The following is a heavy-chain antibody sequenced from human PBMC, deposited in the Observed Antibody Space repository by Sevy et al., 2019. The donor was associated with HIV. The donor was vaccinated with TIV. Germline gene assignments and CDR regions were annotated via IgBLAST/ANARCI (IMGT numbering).Heavy chain of an antibody. Sequence: SETLSLTCTVSAGSINSDNYDWGWIRQPPGKGLEWIGTFYYSGDTYFNPSLQDRVTISADTSKQQFSLILNSVTVADTAIYLRVRHPKGWFYFDFWGQGTLVTVSS. V-gene: IGHV4-39*01. J-gene: IGHJ4*02. CDR2: FYYSGDT. CDR3: VRHPKGWFYFDF. D-gene: IGHD2-15*01. CDR1: AGSINSDNYD.